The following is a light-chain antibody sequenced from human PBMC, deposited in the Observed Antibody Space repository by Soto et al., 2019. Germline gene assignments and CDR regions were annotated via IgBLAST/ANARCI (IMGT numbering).Light chain of an antibody. V-gene: IGKV1-5*03. CDR3: QQYNNFWT. CDR2: EAS. CDR1: QRVNIW. Sequence: DIQMTQFPSALSASVGDRVTITCRASQRVNIWLAWYQQKPGKAPNLLISEASTVDTGVPGRFSGIGSGTQFTLTISSLQPYDLATYYCQQYNNFWTFGQGTKVQIK. J-gene: IGKJ1*01.